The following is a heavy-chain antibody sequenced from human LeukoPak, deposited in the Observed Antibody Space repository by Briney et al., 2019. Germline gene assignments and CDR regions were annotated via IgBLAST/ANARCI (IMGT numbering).Heavy chain of an antibody. J-gene: IGHJ6*03. CDR2: IIPILGIA. V-gene: IGHV1-69*02. D-gene: IGHD3-3*01. Sequence: SVKVSCKASGGTFSSYTISWVRQAPGQGLEWMGRIIPILGIANYAQKFQGRVTITADKSTSTAYMELSSLRSEDTAVYYGARNHILEWFDHYYYYYMDVWGKGTTVTVSS. CDR1: GGTFSSYT. CDR3: ARNHILEWFDHYYYYYMDV.